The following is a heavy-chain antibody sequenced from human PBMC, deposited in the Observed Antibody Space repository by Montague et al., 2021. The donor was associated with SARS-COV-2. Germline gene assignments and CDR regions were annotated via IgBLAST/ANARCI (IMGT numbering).Heavy chain of an antibody. D-gene: IGHD1-26*01. J-gene: IGHJ4*02. V-gene: IGHV6-1*01. CDR3: ARTSAPSDY. Sequence: CPISGDSVSRNSAAWNWIRQSPSRGLEWLGRTYYRSKWCNDYAVSVKSRITINPDTSKNQISLQLNSVTPEDTAVYYCARTSAPSDYWGQGTLVTVSS. CDR2: TYYRSKWCN. CDR1: GDSVSRNSAA.